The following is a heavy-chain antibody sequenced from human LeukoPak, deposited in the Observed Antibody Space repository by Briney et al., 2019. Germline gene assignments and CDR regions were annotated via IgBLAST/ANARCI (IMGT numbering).Heavy chain of an antibody. CDR2: INPNSGGT. V-gene: IGHV1-2*02. J-gene: IGHJ4*02. D-gene: IGHD3-10*01. CDR1: GYTFTGYY. CDR3: AKSQYSFGSGATRPLFDY. Sequence: ASVKVSCKASGYTFTGYYMHWVRQARGQGLEWMGWINPNSGGTYFAQKFEARVTLTRDTSINTAYMGTRGLTSDDTAVYYCAKSQYSFGSGATRPLFDYWGQGTLVTVSS.